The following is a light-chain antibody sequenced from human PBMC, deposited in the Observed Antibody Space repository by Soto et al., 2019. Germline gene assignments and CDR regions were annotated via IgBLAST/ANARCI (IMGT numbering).Light chain of an antibody. J-gene: IGLJ3*02. CDR3: ATWDDSLNARAV. CDR2: NNN. V-gene: IGLV1-44*01. CDR1: RSNIGNNA. Sequence: QPVLTQPPSASGTPGQRVTISCSGSRSNIGNNAVTWYQQFPGTAPKLLIYNNNQRPSGVPDRFSGSKSGTSASLAISGLQSEDEADYYCATWDDSLNARAVFGGGTKLTVL.